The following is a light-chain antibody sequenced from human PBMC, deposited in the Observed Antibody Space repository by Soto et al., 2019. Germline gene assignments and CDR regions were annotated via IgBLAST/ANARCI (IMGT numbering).Light chain of an antibody. CDR2: EVN. J-gene: IGLJ1*01. CDR3: SSYSISTAYL. V-gene: IGLV2-14*01. CDR1: SSDVGGYDY. Sequence: QSVLTQPASVPGSPGQSITISCTGTSSDVGGYDYVSWYQLHPGKAPKLMVFEVNNRPSGVSYRFSGSKSGNTASLTISGLQAEDEADYFCSSYSISTAYLFGTGTKLTVL.